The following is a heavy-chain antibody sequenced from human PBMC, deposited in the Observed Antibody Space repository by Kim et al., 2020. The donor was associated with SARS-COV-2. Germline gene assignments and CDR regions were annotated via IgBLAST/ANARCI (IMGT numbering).Heavy chain of an antibody. D-gene: IGHD5-12*01. CDR2: K. Sequence: KYYADSVKGRFTISRDNSKNTLYLQMNSLRAEDTAVYYCARGVYSGYVDYWGQGTLVTVSS. J-gene: IGHJ4*02. CDR3: ARGVYSGYVDY. V-gene: IGHV3-30*01.